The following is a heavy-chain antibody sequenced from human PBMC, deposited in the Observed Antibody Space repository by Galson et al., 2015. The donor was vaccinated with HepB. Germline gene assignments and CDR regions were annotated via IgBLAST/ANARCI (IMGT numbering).Heavy chain of an antibody. CDR1: GDSISRSTYY. J-gene: IGHJ4*02. CDR3: ARDLTGGSFFFAY. CDR2: VYYSGST. V-gene: IGHV4-39*07. Sequence: SETLSLTCTVSGDSISRSTYYWGWIRQPPGKGLEWIGSVYYSGSTYYNPSLKSRVTISVDTSKNQFSLNLSSVTAADTAVYFCARDLTGGSFFFAYWGQGTLVTVSS. D-gene: IGHD2-15*01.